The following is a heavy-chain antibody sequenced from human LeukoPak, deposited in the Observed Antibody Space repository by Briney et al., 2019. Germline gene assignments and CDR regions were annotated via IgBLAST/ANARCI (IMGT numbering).Heavy chain of an antibody. Sequence: PGGSLRLSCAASGFTFSSYAMSWVRQAPGKGLEWVSAISGSGGSTYYADSVKGRFTISRDNSKNTLYLQMNSLRAEDTAVYYCAKDKSIRRILEWLQTFDYWGRGTLVTVSS. CDR2: ISGSGGST. D-gene: IGHD3-3*01. J-gene: IGHJ4*02. CDR3: AKDKSIRRILEWLQTFDY. V-gene: IGHV3-23*01. CDR1: GFTFSSYA.